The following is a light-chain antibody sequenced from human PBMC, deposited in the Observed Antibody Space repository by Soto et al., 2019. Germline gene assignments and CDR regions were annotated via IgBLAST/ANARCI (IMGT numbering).Light chain of an antibody. CDR3: QQRTNWPWT. CDR1: QSVSDY. Sequence: EIVLIQSPATLSLSPGERATLSCRAGQSVSDYLAWYQQKPGQPPRLLFFDASNRATGVPARFSAGGSGTDFTLTISSLEPEDFAVYYCQQRTNWPWTFGQGTKVDIK. V-gene: IGKV3-11*01. CDR2: DAS. J-gene: IGKJ1*01.